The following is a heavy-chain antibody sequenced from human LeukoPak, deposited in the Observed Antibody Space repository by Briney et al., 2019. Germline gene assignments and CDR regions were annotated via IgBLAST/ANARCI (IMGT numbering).Heavy chain of an antibody. Sequence: GGSLRLSCAASGFTVSSNYMSWVRQAPGKGLEWVSVIYSGGSTYYADSVKGRFTISRDNSKNTLYLQMNSLRAEDTAVYYCASRCDGDDCSPYDYWGQGTLVTVSS. CDR3: ASRCDGDDCSPYDY. CDR1: GFTVSSNY. CDR2: IYSGGST. J-gene: IGHJ4*02. D-gene: IGHD2-21*02. V-gene: IGHV3-53*01.